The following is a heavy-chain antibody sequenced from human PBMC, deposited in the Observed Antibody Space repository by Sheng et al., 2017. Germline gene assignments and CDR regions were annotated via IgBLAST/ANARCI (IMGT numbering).Heavy chain of an antibody. Sequence: QVQLRESGPGLVKPSETLSLTCAVSGGSIISTNWWSWVRQPPGKGLEWIGETYHSGSTHYNPSLKSRVTISVDKSKNQFSLNLSSVTAADTAIYYCARAGGSGLNWFDPWGRATLVTVSS. D-gene: IGHD2-15*01. CDR2: TYHSGST. CDR1: GGSIISTNW. J-gene: IGHJ5*02. CDR3: ARAGGSGLNWFDP. V-gene: IGHV4-4*02.